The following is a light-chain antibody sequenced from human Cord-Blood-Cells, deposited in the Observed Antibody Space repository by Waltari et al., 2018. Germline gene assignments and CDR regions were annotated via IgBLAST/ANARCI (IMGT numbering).Light chain of an antibody. CDR2: KDR. CDR3: YSAADNNLV. Sequence: SYELTQPSSVSVSPGHTARITCSGEVLAKTYARWYQQKPRQDPVRVIYKDRERPSGIPERGSGSSSGTTVTLTISGAQVEYEVDYYCYSAADNNLVFGGGTNLTVL. V-gene: IGLV3-27*01. CDR1: VLAKTY. J-gene: IGLJ3*02.